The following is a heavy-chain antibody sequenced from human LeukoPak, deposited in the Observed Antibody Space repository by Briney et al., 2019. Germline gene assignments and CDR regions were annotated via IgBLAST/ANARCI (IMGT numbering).Heavy chain of an antibody. CDR2: ISSSSSYI. J-gene: IGHJ6*02. V-gene: IGHV3-21*01. Sequence: PGGSLRLSCAASGFTFSSYSMNWVRQAPGKGLEWVSSISSSSSYIYYADSVKGRFTISRDNAKNSLYLQMNSLRAEDTAVYYCARDRDAAGTVWSYSSGWYKTYYYGMDVWGQGTTVTVSS. D-gene: IGHD6-19*01. CDR1: GFTFSSYS. CDR3: ARDRDAAGTVWSYSSGWYKTYYYGMDV.